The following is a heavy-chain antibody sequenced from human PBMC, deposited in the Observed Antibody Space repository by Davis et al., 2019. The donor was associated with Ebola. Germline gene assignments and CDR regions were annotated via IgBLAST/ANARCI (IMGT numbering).Heavy chain of an antibody. Sequence: PGGSLRLSCAASEFTFSSYGMHWVRQAPGKGLEWVAFIRYDGSNKYYADSVKGRFTISRDNSKETLFLQMNNLRAEDTAVYYCAKEASYNYETSGYPYYFHYYGMDVWGQGTMVTVSS. CDR2: IRYDGSNK. V-gene: IGHV3-30*02. D-gene: IGHD3-22*01. CDR3: AKEASYNYETSGYPYYFHYYGMDV. CDR1: EFTFSSYG. J-gene: IGHJ6*02.